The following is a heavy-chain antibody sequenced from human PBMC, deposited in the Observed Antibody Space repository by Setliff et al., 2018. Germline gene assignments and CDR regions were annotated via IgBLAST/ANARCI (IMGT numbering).Heavy chain of an antibody. CDR1: GYTFTNYA. CDR3: ARGSRFGTIVYRGDYYMDV. V-gene: IGHV7-4-1*02. J-gene: IGHJ6*03. CDR2: INTNTGNP. Sequence: ASVKVSCKASGYTFTNYAMTWMRQAPGQGLEYMGWINTNTGNPIYAQGFTGRFVFSLDTPVSTAYLQISSLKSEDSAVYYFARGSRFGTIVYRGDYYMDVWGKGTTVTVSS. D-gene: IGHD3-10*01.